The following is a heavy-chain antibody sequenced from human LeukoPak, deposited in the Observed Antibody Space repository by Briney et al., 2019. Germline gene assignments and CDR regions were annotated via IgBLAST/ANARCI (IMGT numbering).Heavy chain of an antibody. CDR2: FYPTGNT. CDR1: GGSITSYY. CDR3: ARDISAAGMFDS. D-gene: IGHD6-13*01. J-gene: IGHJ4*02. V-gene: IGHV4-4*07. Sequence: TPSETLSLTCGVSGGSITSYYWSWIQQPAGKGLEWIGRFYPTGNTNYNPSLKSRVTMSVDTSKNQLSLKMSSVTAADTAVYFCARDISAAGMFDSWGQGTLVIVSS.